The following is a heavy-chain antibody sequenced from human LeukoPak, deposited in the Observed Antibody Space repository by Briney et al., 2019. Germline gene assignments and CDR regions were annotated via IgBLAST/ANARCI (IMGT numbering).Heavy chain of an antibody. Sequence: GGSLRLSCAASGFTFDDYAMHWVRQAPGKGLEWVSGISWNSGSIGYADSVKGRFTISRDNAKNSLYLQMNSLRAEDTAVYYCARDDLGTQYCSGGSCYPNYFDYWGQGTLVTVSS. CDR3: ARDDLGTQYCSGGSCYPNYFDY. CDR2: ISWNSGSI. V-gene: IGHV3-9*01. D-gene: IGHD2-15*01. CDR1: GFTFDDYA. J-gene: IGHJ4*02.